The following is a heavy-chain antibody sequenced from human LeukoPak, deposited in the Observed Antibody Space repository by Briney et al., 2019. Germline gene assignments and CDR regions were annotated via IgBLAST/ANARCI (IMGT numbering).Heavy chain of an antibody. CDR2: MNPNSGNT. Sequence: GASVNVSCKASGYTFISYDINWVRQATGQGLEWMGYMNPNSGNTRYAQKFQGRVTMTRNTSISTAYMGLSSLRSEDTAVYYCTRVPRTAVGIWGQGTMVTVSS. D-gene: IGHD6-19*01. J-gene: IGHJ3*02. V-gene: IGHV1-8*01. CDR1: GYTFISYD. CDR3: TRVPRTAVGI.